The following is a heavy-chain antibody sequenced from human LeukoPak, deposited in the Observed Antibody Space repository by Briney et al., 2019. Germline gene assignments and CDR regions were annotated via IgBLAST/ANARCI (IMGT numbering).Heavy chain of an antibody. V-gene: IGHV3-33*08. CDR1: GFTFSNYW. CDR2: IWYDGSNK. CDR3: ARDLEQQLVNDY. D-gene: IGHD6-13*01. Sequence: GGSLRLSCAASGFTFSNYWMSWVRQAPGKGLEWVAVIWYDGSNKYYADSVKGRFTISRDNSKNTLYLQMNSLGAEDTAVYYCARDLEQQLVNDYWGQGTLVTVSS. J-gene: IGHJ4*02.